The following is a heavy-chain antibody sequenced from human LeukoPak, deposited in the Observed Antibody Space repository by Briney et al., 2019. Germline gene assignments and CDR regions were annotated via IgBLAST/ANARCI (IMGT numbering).Heavy chain of an antibody. D-gene: IGHD2-2*01. CDR2: ISSSGGTT. CDR3: ARVRLGSSLDY. J-gene: IGHJ4*02. V-gene: IGHV3-23*01. CDR1: GFTFSTYA. Sequence: GGSLRLSCAASGFTFSTYAVNWVRQAPGKGLEWVSAISSSGGTTYYADSVKGRFSISRDNSKNTLYLQMNSLRAEDTAVYYCARVRLGSSLDYWGQGTLVTVSS.